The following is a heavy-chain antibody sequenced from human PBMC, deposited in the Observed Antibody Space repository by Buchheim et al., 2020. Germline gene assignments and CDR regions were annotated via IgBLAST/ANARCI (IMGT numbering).Heavy chain of an antibody. J-gene: IGHJ4*02. V-gene: IGHV3-23*01. D-gene: IGHD5-12*01. CDR3: AKDPVGASGYDFRRGKGVFDY. Sequence: EVQLLESGGGLVQPGGSLRLSCAASGFTFSSYAMSWVRQAPGKGLEWVSAISGSGGSTYYADSVKGRFTISRDNSKNTLYLQMNSLRAEDTAVYYCAKDPVGASGYDFRRGKGVFDYWGQGTL. CDR2: ISGSGGST. CDR1: GFTFSSYA.